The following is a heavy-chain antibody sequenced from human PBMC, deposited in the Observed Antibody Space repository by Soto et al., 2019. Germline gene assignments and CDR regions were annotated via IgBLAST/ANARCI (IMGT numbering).Heavy chain of an antibody. V-gene: IGHV1-46*01. Sequence: ASVKVSCTASGYTFTSYYMHWVRQAPGQRLEWMGIINPSGGSTSYAQKFQGRLTMTRDTSTSTAYMELSSLRSEDTAVYYCARAGGSWIQYYYYGMDVWGQGTTVTVSS. CDR3: ARAGGSWIQYYYYGMDV. CDR1: GYTFTSYY. D-gene: IGHD5-18*01. CDR2: INPSGGST. J-gene: IGHJ6*02.